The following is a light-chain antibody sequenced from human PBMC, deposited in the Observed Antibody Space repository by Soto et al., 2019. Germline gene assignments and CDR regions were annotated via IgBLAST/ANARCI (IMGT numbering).Light chain of an antibody. J-gene: IGLJ1*01. V-gene: IGLV2-14*01. CDR2: HVS. CDR3: YSYTTSSTYV. Sequence: QSALTQPASVSGSPGQSITISCPGTSNDVGGYNYVSWYQQHPAKVPKLMIYHVSNRPSGVSDRFSGSKSGNTASLTISGLQAEDEGDYYCYSYTTSSTYVFGTGTKVTVL. CDR1: SNDVGGYNY.